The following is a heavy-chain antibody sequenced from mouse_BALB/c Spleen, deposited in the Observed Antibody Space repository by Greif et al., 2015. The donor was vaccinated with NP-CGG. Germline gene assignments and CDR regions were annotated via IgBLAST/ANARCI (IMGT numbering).Heavy chain of an antibody. J-gene: IGHJ1*01. CDR1: GFTFSDFY. CDR3: ARDDGYYWYFDV. CDR2: SRNKANDYTT. Sequence: EVMLVESGGGLVQPGGSLRLSCATSGFTFSDFYMEWVRQPPGKRLEWIAASRNKANDYTTEYCASVKGRFIVSRDTSQSILYLQMNALRAEDTAIYYCARDDGYYWYFDVWGAGTTVTVSS. D-gene: IGHD2-2*01. V-gene: IGHV7-1*02.